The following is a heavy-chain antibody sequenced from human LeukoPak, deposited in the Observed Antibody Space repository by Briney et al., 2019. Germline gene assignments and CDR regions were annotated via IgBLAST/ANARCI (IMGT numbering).Heavy chain of an antibody. D-gene: IGHD3-22*01. CDR2: IEASGSYT. CDR1: GYSFTCYW. J-gene: IGHJ3*02. CDR3: GRIHLDSSGYYYAGDGFAI. V-gene: IGHV5-10-1*04. Sequence: GEALEISCKGSGYSFTCYWITWVRQVPGKGLGWMGKIEASGSYTNYSPSLQGQVNLPADKSIGTAYSECDRPEASGTASYFLGRIHLDSSGYYYAGDGFAIWGQGRMLTVSS.